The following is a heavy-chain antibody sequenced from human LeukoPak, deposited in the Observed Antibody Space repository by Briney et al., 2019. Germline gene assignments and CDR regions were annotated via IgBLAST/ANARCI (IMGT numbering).Heavy chain of an antibody. D-gene: IGHD2-2*01. Sequence: GGSLRLSCAGSGFTFSSYSMNWVRQAPGKGLEWLSYISGSSVTIYYADSVKGRFTISRDNAKNSLYLQMNSLRAEDTAVYYCARGSRYGLNWFDPWGQGTLVTVSS. CDR2: ISGSSVTI. J-gene: IGHJ5*02. V-gene: IGHV3-48*01. CDR1: GFTFSSYS. CDR3: ARGSRYGLNWFDP.